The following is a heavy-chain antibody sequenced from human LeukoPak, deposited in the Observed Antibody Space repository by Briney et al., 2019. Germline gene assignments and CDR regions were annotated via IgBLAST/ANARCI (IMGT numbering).Heavy chain of an antibody. CDR2: IIPIFGTA. Sequence: SVKVSCKASGGTFSSYAISWVRQAPGQGLEWMGGIIPIFGTANYAQKFQGRVTITTDESTSTAYMELSSLRSEDTAVYYCARGDSGSYYDFRSGYYKYYYYMDVWGKGTTVTVSS. CDR3: ARGDSGSYYDFRSGYYKYYYYMDV. J-gene: IGHJ6*03. V-gene: IGHV1-69*05. CDR1: GGTFSSYA. D-gene: IGHD3-3*01.